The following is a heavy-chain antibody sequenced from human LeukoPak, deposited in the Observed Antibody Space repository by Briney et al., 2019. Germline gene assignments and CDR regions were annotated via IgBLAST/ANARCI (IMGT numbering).Heavy chain of an antibody. Sequence: KPSETLSLTCAVYGGSFSVYYWSWIRQPPGKGLEGIGEINHSGSTNYNPSLKSRVTISVDTSKNQFSLKLSSVTAADTAVYYCARGNPSYYYDSSGYYLWGQGTLVTVSS. D-gene: IGHD3-22*01. V-gene: IGHV4-34*01. CDR3: ARGNPSYYYDSSGYYL. J-gene: IGHJ5*02. CDR1: GGSFSVYY. CDR2: INHSGST.